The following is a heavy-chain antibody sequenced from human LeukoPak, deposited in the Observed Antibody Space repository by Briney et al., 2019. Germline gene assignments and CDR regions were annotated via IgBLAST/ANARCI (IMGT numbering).Heavy chain of an antibody. D-gene: IGHD6-13*01. CDR2: INHSGST. Sequence: SETLSLTCAVYGGSFSGYYWSWIRQPPGKGLEWIGEINHSGSTNYNPSLKSRVTISVDTSKNQFSLKLSSVTAADTAVYYCARGFNYRYSSSWYSPGGWFDPWGQGTLVTVSS. CDR3: ARGFNYRYSSSWYSPGGWFDP. V-gene: IGHV4-34*01. J-gene: IGHJ5*02. CDR1: GGSFSGYY.